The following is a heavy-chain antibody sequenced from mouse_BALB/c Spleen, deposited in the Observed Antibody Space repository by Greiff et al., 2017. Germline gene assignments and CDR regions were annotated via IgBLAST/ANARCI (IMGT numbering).Heavy chain of an antibody. CDR3: ARRDGNCSFDY. Sequence: EVQGVESGGDLVKPGGSLKLSCAASGFTFSSYGMSWVRQTPDKRLEWVATISSGGSYTYYPDSVKGRFTISRDNAKNTLYLQMSSLKSEDTAMYYCARRDGNCSFDYWGQGTTLTVSS. D-gene: IGHD2-1*01. V-gene: IGHV5-6*01. J-gene: IGHJ2*01. CDR2: ISSGGSYT. CDR1: GFTFSSYG.